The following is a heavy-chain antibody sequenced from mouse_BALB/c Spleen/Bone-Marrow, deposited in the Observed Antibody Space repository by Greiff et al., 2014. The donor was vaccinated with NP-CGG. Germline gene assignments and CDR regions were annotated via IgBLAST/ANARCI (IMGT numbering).Heavy chain of an antibody. Sequence: QVQLQQSGAELMKPGASVKISCKATGYTFSNYWIEWVKQRPGHGLGWIGEILPGSGTTNYNEKFDDKAAFTADTSSNTAYMQLSSLTSEDSAVYYCARGLPLDFWGQGTTLTVSS. J-gene: IGHJ2*01. D-gene: IGHD2-4*01. V-gene: IGHV1-9*01. CDR3: ARGLPLDF. CDR2: ILPGSGTT. CDR1: GYTFSNYW.